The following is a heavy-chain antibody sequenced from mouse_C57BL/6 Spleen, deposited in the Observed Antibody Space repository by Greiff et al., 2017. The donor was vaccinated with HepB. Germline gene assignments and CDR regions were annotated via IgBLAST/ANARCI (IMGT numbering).Heavy chain of an antibody. J-gene: IGHJ3*01. Sequence: EVKLMESGPELVKPGASVKIPCKASGYTFTDYNMDWVKQSHGKSLEWIGDINPNNGGTIYNQKFKGKATLTVDKSSSTAYMELRSLTSEDTAVYYCARSHYSTFAYWGQGTLVTVSA. CDR2: INPNNGGT. D-gene: IGHD2-5*01. V-gene: IGHV1-18*01. CDR1: GYTFTDYN. CDR3: ARSHYSTFAY.